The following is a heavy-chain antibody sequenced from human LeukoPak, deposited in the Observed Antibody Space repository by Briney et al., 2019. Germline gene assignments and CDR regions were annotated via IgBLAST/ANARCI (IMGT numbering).Heavy chain of an antibody. CDR2: IYTSGNT. CDR3: ARAGSIAVAGFDY. CDR1: GGSISGYY. D-gene: IGHD6-19*01. V-gene: IGHV4-4*07. J-gene: IGHJ4*02. Sequence: SETLSLTCTVSGGSISGYYWNWVRQPAGKGLEWIGRIYTSGNTNYNPSLKSRVTMSVDTSKNQFSLKLSSVTAADTAVYYCARAGSIAVAGFDYWGQGTLVTVSS.